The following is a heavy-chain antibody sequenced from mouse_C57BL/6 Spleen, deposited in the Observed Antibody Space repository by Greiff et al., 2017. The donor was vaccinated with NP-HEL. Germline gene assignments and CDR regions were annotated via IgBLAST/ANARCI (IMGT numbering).Heavy chain of an antibody. D-gene: IGHD1-1*01. CDR3: AQIEPLDYYGSSPWYFDV. V-gene: IGHV8-5*01. CDR2: IWWNDDK. J-gene: IGHJ1*03. CDR1: GFSLSTSNMG. Sequence: QVTLKECGPGLLQPSQTLSLTCSFSGFSLSTSNMGIGWIRQPSGKGLEWLAHIWWNDDKYYNPSLKSRLTISKDTSNNQVCLKITSVDTADTATYDCAQIEPLDYYGSSPWYFDVWGTGTTVTVSS.